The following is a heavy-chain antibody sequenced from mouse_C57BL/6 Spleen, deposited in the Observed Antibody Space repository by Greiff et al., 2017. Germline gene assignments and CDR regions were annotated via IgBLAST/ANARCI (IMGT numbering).Heavy chain of an antibody. CDR2: INPSNGGT. Sequence: QVHVKQSGTELVKPGASVKLSCKASGYTFTSYWMHWVKQRPGQGLEWIGNINPSNGGTNYNEKFKSKATLTVDKSSSTAYMQLSSLTSEDSAVYYCARDGVLRWYFDVWGTGTTVTVSS. CDR1: GYTFTSYW. CDR3: ARDGVLRWYFDV. V-gene: IGHV1-53*01. J-gene: IGHJ1*03. D-gene: IGHD1-1*01.